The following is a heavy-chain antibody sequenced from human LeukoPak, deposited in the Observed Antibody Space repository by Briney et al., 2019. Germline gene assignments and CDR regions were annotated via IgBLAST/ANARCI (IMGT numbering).Heavy chain of an antibody. CDR2: IYYSGST. CDR3: ARVGRNYYGSGSYTPRWFDP. V-gene: IGHV4-59*01. Sequence: SETLSLTCTVSGGSISSYYWSLIRQPPGKGLEWIGYIYYSGSTNYNLSLKSRVTISVDTSKNQFSLKLSSVTAADTAVYYCARVGRNYYGSGSYTPRWFDPWGQGTLVTVSS. D-gene: IGHD3-10*01. J-gene: IGHJ5*02. CDR1: GGSISSYY.